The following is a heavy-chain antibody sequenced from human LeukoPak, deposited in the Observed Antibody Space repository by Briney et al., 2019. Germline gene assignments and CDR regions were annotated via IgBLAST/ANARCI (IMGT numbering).Heavy chain of an antibody. D-gene: IGHD2/OR15-2a*01. CDR1: GFTFSTYW. J-gene: IGHJ4*02. V-gene: IGHV3-74*01. CDR2: ITFDGRST. CDR3: ARAASNWAIDY. Sequence: PGGSLRLSCAASGFTFSTYWMHWVRQAPGKGLVWVSRITFDGRSTNYADSVKGRFTISRDNAKNTLYLQMNSLRAEDTAIYYCARAASNWAIDYWGQGNLVTVSS.